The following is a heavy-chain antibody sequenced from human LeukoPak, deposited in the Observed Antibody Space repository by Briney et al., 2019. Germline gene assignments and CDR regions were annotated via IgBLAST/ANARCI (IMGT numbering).Heavy chain of an antibody. CDR1: GYRFTTYW. CDR3: ARLDRGLYSGSHYFDY. V-gene: IGHV5-51*01. J-gene: IGHJ4*02. Sequence: GESLKISCKGSGYRFTTYWFGWVRQLPGKGLEGLGIFFPGDSDTTYNPSFQGQVPISADKSINTAYLQWSSLKASDTAMYYCARLDRGLYSGSHYFDYWGQGTLVTDSS. CDR2: FFPGDSDT. D-gene: IGHD1-26*01.